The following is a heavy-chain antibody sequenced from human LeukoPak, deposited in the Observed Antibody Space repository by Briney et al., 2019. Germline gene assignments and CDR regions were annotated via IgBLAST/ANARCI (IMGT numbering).Heavy chain of an antibody. J-gene: IGHJ4*02. CDR2: FVPEDGET. D-gene: IGHD3-16*02. CDR1: GYTLTELS. V-gene: IGHV1-24*01. CDR3: ATGYDYVWGSYRYRFDY. Sequence: ASVKVSCKVSGYTLTELSMHWVRQAPGKGLGWMGGFVPEDGETIYAQKFQGRVTMTEDTSTDTAYMELSSLRSEDTAVYYCATGYDYVWGSYRYRFDYWGQGTLVTVSS.